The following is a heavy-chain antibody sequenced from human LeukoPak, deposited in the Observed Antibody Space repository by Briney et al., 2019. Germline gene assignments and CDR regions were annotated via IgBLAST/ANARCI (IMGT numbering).Heavy chain of an antibody. Sequence: SETLSLTCTVSGGSISSYYWSWIRQPPGKGLEWIGYIYYSGSTNYNPFLKSRVTISVDTSKNQFSLKLSSVTAADTAVYYCARGLYSSSIDYWGQGTLVTVSS. CDR1: GGSISSYY. D-gene: IGHD6-13*01. J-gene: IGHJ4*02. V-gene: IGHV4-59*12. CDR2: IYYSGST. CDR3: ARGLYSSSIDY.